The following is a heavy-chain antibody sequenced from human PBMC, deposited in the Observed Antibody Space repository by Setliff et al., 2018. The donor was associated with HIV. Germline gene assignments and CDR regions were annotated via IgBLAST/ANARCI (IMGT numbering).Heavy chain of an antibody. CDR3: ARDRVNGTRITIFGVVPNWFDP. V-gene: IGHV3-48*01. CDR1: GFTFSSYS. CDR2: ISSSSSTI. D-gene: IGHD3-3*01. J-gene: IGHJ5*02. Sequence: GGSLTLSCAASGFTFSSYSMNWVRQAPGKGLEWVSYISSSSSTIYYADSVKGRFTISRDNAKNSLYLQMNSLRAEDTAMYYCARDRVNGTRITIFGVVPNWFDPWGQGTLVTVSS.